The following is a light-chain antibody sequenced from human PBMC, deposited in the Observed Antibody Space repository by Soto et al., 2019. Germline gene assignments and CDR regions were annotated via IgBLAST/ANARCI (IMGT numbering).Light chain of an antibody. CDR2: EVT. CDR1: SSDVGGYNY. J-gene: IGLJ3*02. CDR3: SSYAASNNFYFV. V-gene: IGLV2-8*01. Sequence: QSALPQPPSASGSPGQSVTISCTGTSSDVGGYNYVSWYQQYPGRAPKLMIYEVTTRPSGVPDRFSGSKSGNTASLTVSGLQAEDEADYYCSSYAASNNFYFVFGGGTKLTVL.